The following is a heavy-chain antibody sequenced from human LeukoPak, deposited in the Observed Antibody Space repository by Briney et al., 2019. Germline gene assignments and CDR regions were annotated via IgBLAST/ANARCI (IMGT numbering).Heavy chain of an antibody. CDR3: ASGRYFDWTTVFDY. D-gene: IGHD3-9*01. V-gene: IGHV4-59*08. J-gene: IGHJ4*02. Sequence: SETLSLTCTVSGVSISSYYWSWLRQPPGKGLEWIGYIYYSGSTNYNPSLKSRVTISIDTSKKQFSLKLSSVTAADTAVYYCASGRYFDWTTVFDYWGQGTLVTVSS. CDR1: GVSISSYY. CDR2: IYYSGST.